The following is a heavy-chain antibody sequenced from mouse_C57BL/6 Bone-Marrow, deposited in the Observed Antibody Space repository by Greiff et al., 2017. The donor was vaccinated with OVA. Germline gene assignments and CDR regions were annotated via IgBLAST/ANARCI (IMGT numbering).Heavy chain of an antibody. J-gene: IGHJ4*01. CDR3: ARYKVRGYYAMDY. V-gene: IGHV7-3*01. CDR2: IRNKANGYTT. Sequence: EVQGVESGGGLVQPGGSLSLSCAASGFTFTDYYMSWVLQPPGKALEWLGFIRNKANGYTTEYSASVKGRFTISRDNSQSILYLQMNALRAEDSATYYCARYKVRGYYAMDYWGQGTSVTVSS. CDR1: GFTFTDYY.